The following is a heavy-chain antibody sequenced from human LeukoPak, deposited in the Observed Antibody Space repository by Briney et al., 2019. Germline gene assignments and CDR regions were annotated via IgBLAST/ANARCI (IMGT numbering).Heavy chain of an antibody. J-gene: IGHJ5*02. D-gene: IGHD3-16*02. V-gene: IGHV4-39*07. CDR3: ARDRSSGYNWFDP. CDR1: DGSISSSSYF. CDR2: IYYSGST. Sequence: PSETLSLTCTVSDGSISSSSYFWGWIRQPPGKGLEWIGNIYYSGSTYYNPSLKSRVTISVDTSKNQFSLKLSSVTAADTAVYYCARDRSSGYNWFDPWGQGTLVTVSS.